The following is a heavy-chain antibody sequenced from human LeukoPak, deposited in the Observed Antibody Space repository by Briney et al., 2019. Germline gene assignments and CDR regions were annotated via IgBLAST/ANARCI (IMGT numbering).Heavy chain of an antibody. D-gene: IGHD6-13*01. V-gene: IGHV3-30-3*01. CDR1: GFTFSSYA. Sequence: GGSLRLSCAASGFTFSSYAMHWVRQAPGKGLEWVAVISYDGSNKYYADSVKGRFTISRDNSKNTLYLQMNSLRAEDTAVYYCARDRSSSWSRSDYWGQGTLVTVSS. J-gene: IGHJ4*02. CDR2: ISYDGSNK. CDR3: ARDRSSSWSRSDY.